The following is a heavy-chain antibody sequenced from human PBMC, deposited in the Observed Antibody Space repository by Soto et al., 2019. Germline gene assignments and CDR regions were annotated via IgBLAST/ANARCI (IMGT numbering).Heavy chain of an antibody. V-gene: IGHV3-48*01. Sequence: EVQLVESGGGLVQPGGSLRLSCAASGFTFSSYSMNWVRQAPGKGLEWVSYISSSSSTIYYADSVMGRFSISRDNAKNSLYLQRNSRRAEDTAVYYCSSDECSITCCDNQMDYSGQGTLVTVAS. CDR1: GFTFSSYS. J-gene: IGHJ4*02. CDR2: ISSSSSTI. D-gene: IGHD2-2*02. CDR3: SSDECSITCCDNQMDY.